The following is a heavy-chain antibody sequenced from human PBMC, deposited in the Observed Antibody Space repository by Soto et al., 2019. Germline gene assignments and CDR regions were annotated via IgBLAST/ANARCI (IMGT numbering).Heavy chain of an antibody. D-gene: IGHD1-26*01. J-gene: IGHJ6*02. CDR1: GGSISGYC. Sequence: SETLSLTCTVSGGSISGYCWSWIRQPAGKGLEWIGRIYSSGSTNYNPSLNSRITMSVDTSKNQFSLKLSSVTAADTAVYYCARDRSGSQYGMDVWGQATTGTVS. V-gene: IGHV4-4*07. CDR3: ARDRSGSQYGMDV. CDR2: IYSSGST.